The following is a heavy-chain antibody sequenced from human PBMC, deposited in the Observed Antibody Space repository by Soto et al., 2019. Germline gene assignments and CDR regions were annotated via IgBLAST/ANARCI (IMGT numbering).Heavy chain of an antibody. J-gene: IGHJ4*02. CDR3: ATRRMAVAVPTIDY. CDR2: TSGSGAST. CDR1: GFTFSNYA. D-gene: IGHD6-19*01. Sequence: ELQLLESGGGLVQPGGSLRLSCAASGFTFSNYALSWVRQAPGKGLEWVSSTSGSGASTYYADSVKGRFTISRDNSKNTLFLQMNSLRADDTAVYYCATRRMAVAVPTIDYWGQGTLVTVSS. V-gene: IGHV3-23*01.